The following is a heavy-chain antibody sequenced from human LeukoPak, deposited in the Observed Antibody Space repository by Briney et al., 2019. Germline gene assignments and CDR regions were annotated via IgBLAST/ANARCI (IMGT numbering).Heavy chain of an antibody. CDR3: ARPVISPSVATFHD. CDR1: YSSFSSDYF. CDR2: ISYSGNI. V-gene: IGHV4-38-2*01. D-gene: IGHD3-16*02. Sequence: PSETLSLTCSVSYSSFSSDYFWGWIRQPPGKGLEWIGSISYSGNIYYNPSLKRRVTISTDTSKNQFSLKLGSVTAADTAVYYCARPVISPSVATFHDWGQGTLVTVPS. J-gene: IGHJ4*02.